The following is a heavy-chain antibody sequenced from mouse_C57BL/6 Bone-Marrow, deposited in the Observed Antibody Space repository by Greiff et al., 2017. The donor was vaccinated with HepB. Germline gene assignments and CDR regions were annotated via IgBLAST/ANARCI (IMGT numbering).Heavy chain of an antibody. Sequence: EVMLVESGGGLVKPGGSLKLSCAASGFTFSSYTMSWVRQTPEKRLEWVATISGGGGNTYYPDSVKGRFTISRDNAKNTLYLQMSSLRSEDTALYYCARRGYDGYYGYYAMDYWGQGTSVTVSS. CDR2: ISGGGGNT. V-gene: IGHV5-9*01. CDR1: GFTFSSYT. D-gene: IGHD2-3*01. J-gene: IGHJ4*01. CDR3: ARRGYDGYYGYYAMDY.